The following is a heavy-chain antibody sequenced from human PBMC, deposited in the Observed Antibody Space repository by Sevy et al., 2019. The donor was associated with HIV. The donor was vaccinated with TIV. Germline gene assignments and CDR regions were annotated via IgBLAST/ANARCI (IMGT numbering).Heavy chain of an antibody. CDR3: ARLRVIASAPYYFDY. V-gene: IGHV3-11*06. D-gene: IGHD2-21*01. J-gene: IGHJ4*02. CDR2: ISSGNTYT. CDR1: GLIFSDYY. Sequence: GGSPRLSCAASGLIFSDYYMGWVRQAPGKGLEWVADISSGNTYTNYADSVKGRFTISRDNAKKSLYLQMNTLRAEDTAVYYCARLRVIASAPYYFDYWGQGALVTVSS.